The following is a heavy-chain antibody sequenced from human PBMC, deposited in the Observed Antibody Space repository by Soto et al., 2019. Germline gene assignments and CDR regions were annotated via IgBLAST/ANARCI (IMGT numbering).Heavy chain of an antibody. J-gene: IGHJ1*01. CDR2: IISIFGTA. Sequence: QVQLVQSGAEVKKPGSSVKVSCKASGGTFSSYAISWVRQAPGQGLEWLGGIISIFGTANYAQKFQGRVTITADESTSTAYMELSSLRAEDTAVYYCAREGDCSGGSCYPEYFQHCGQGTLVTVSS. V-gene: IGHV1-69*01. D-gene: IGHD2-15*01. CDR1: GGTFSSYA. CDR3: AREGDCSGGSCYPEYFQH.